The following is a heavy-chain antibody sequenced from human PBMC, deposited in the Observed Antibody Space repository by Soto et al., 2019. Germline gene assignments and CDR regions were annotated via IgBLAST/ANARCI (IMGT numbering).Heavy chain of an antibody. V-gene: IGHV1-46*01. D-gene: IGHD6-13*01. J-gene: IGHJ4*02. CDR2: IIPSGGGT. CDR3: ARGISAAAYFDY. Sequence: QVQLVQSGAEVKKPGASVKVSCKASGYTFTSYYMHWVRQAPGQGLEWMGVIIPSGGGTSYAQKFQDRVTMTRDTSTTTVYMELSGLRSEDTAVFYCARGISAAAYFDYWGQGTLVTVSS. CDR1: GYTFTSYY.